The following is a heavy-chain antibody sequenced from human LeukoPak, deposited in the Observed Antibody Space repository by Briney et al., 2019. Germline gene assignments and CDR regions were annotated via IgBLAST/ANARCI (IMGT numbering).Heavy chain of an antibody. V-gene: IGHV3-48*01. CDR1: GFTFSSYS. J-gene: IGHJ4*02. Sequence: GGSLRLSCAASGFTFSSYSMNWVRQAPGKGLEWVSYISSSSSTIYYADSVKGRFTISRDNAKNSLYLQMISLRAEDTAVYYCVRVHGTKRYYFDDWGQGTQVTVSS. CDR3: VRVHGTKRYYFDD. CDR2: ISSSSSTI. D-gene: IGHD1-20*01.